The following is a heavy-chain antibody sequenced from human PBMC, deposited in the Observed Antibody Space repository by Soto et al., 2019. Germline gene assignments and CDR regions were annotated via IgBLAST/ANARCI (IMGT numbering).Heavy chain of an antibody. J-gene: IGHJ4*02. D-gene: IGHD2-15*01. CDR1: GFTFSSYV. V-gene: IGHV3-30*18. CDR2: ISYDGSNK. CDR3: AKAGAYSGGSCSDY. Sequence: QVQLVESGGGVVQPGRSLRLSCAASGFTFSSYVMHWVRQAPGKGLEWVAVISYDGSNKYYADSVKGRFTISRDNSKNSLYLQMNSLRAEDTAVYYCAKAGAYSGGSCSDYWGQGTLVTVSS.